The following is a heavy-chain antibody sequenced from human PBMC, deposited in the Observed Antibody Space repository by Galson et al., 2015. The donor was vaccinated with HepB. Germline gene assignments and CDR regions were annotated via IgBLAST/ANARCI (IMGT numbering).Heavy chain of an antibody. V-gene: IGHV3-30-3*01. D-gene: IGHD3-22*01. Sequence: SLRLSCAASGFSFTDYAMHWVRQAPGKGLEWVAVISYDGNNKYYADSVKGRFTISRDNSKNTLSLQMSSLRADDTAVYYCAREGSCCDSSVFYFDSWGQGTLVTVSS. CDR2: ISYDGNNK. J-gene: IGHJ4*02. CDR1: GFSFTDYA. CDR3: AREGSCCDSSVFYFDS.